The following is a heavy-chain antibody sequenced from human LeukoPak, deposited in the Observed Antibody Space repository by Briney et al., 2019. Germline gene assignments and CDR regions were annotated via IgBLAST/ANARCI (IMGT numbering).Heavy chain of an antibody. V-gene: IGHV1-24*01. CDR1: GYTLTELS. D-gene: IGHD3-22*01. J-gene: IGHJ3*02. CDR3: ATGLLPYDSSGYPIFDI. CDR2: FDPEDGET. Sequence: ASVKVSCKVSGYTLTELSMHWARQAPGKGLEWMGGFDPEDGETIYAQKFQGRVTMTEDTSKDTAYMELSSLRSEDTAVYYCATGLLPYDSSGYPIFDIWGQGTMVTVSS.